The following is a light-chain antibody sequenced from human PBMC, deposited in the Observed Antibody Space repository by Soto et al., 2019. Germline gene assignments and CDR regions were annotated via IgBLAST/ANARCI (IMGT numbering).Light chain of an antibody. CDR3: QQYGSSPYT. CDR1: QSVSSNY. CDR2: GAS. Sequence: EIVLAQSPGTLSLSSGERATLSCRASQSVSSNYLAWYQQKPGQAPRLLIYGASSRATGIPDRFSGSGSGTAFTLTISRLEPEDFAVYYCQQYGSSPYTFGQGTKLEIK. J-gene: IGKJ2*01. V-gene: IGKV3-20*01.